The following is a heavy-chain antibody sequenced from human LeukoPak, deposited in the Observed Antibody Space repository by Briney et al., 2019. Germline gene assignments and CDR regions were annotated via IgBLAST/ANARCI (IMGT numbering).Heavy chain of an antibody. J-gene: IGHJ1*01. CDR2: SGSGGNT. CDR3: AKGGAEAGTLEY. D-gene: IGHD6-13*01. Sequence: PGGSLRLSCAASGFTFSSYAMTWVRQAPGEGLEWVSASGSGGNTYYADSVKGRFTISRDNSKNTLYLQMNSLRAEDTAVYYCAKGGAEAGTLEYWGQGTLVTVSS. V-gene: IGHV3-23*01. CDR1: GFTFSSYA.